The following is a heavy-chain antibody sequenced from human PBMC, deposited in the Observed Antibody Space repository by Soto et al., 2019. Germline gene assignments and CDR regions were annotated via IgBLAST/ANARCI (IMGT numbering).Heavy chain of an antibody. CDR1: GGTFSSYT. Sequence: QVQLVQSGAEVKKPGSSVKVSCKASGGTFSSYTISWVRQAPGQGLEWMGRIIPILGIANYAQKFQGRVTITADKSTSXAYMELSSLRSEDTAVYYCARVIAAAGTRMNAFDIWGQGTMVTVSS. V-gene: IGHV1-69*02. D-gene: IGHD6-13*01. J-gene: IGHJ3*02. CDR2: IIPILGIA. CDR3: ARVIAAAGTRMNAFDI.